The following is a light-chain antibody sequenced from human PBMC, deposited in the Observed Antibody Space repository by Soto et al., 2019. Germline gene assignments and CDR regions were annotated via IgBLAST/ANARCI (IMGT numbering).Light chain of an antibody. CDR3: SSYTSSSTLDV. V-gene: IGLV2-14*01. CDR2: EVS. J-gene: IGLJ1*01. CDR1: SSDVGGYNY. Sequence: QSVLTQPASVSGSPGQSITISCTGTSSDVGGYNYVSWYQQHPGKAPKLMIYEVSNRTSGVSNRCSGSKSGNTASLTISGLQDEDEADYYCSSYTSSSTLDVVGTGTKLTVL.